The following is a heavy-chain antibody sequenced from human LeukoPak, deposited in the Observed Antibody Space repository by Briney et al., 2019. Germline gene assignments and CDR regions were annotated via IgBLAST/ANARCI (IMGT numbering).Heavy chain of an antibody. Sequence: SGPTLVNPTQTLTLTCTFSGFSLSTRGVGVGWIRQPPGKALEWLSLIYWNDDKRYSPSLKSRLTITKDTSKNQVVLTMTNMDPVDTATYYCAHRREEYDFWSGAAWDYFDYWGQGTLVTVSS. J-gene: IGHJ4*02. CDR3: AHRREEYDFWSGAAWDYFDY. V-gene: IGHV2-5*01. CDR2: IYWNDDK. CDR1: GFSLSTRGVG. D-gene: IGHD3-3*01.